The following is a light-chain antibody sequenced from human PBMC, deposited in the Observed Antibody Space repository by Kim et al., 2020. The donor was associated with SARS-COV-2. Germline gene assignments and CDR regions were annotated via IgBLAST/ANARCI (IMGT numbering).Light chain of an antibody. CDR3: QHYGSSPYT. CDR1: QEVSSNH. V-gene: IGKV3-20*01. J-gene: IGKJ2*01. CDR2: AAS. Sequence: EVVLTQSPGTLSLSPGERATLSCRASQEVSSNHLAWYQQIPGRAPRLVIYAASRRATGISDRFNGGGSGTDFTLTISRLEPEDFAVYYCQHYGSSPYTFGQGTKLEI.